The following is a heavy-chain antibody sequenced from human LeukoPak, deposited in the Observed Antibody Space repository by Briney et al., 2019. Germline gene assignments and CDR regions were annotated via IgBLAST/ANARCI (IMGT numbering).Heavy chain of an antibody. V-gene: IGHV4-39*01. Sequence: SLSSFGMHWIRQPPGKGLEWVGSIYYSGSTYYNPSLKSRVTISVDTSKRHFSLRLNSVTAADTAVYYCARHTPSSSNWYARWGFDYWGQGTLVTVSS. CDR1: SLSSFG. D-gene: IGHD6-13*01. CDR2: IYYSGST. J-gene: IGHJ4*02. CDR3: ARHTPSSSNWYARWGFDY.